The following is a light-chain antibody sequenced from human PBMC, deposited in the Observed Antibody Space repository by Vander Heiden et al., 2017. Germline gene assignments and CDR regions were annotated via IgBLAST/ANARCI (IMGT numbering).Light chain of an antibody. CDR3: QSYDSSLSGSVV. V-gene: IGLV1-40*01. CDR1: SSHIRAGYD. Sequence: QSVLTQPLSVSGAPVQTVASSCTGGSSHIRAGYDVHWYKQRPGEATKLLIYGSSNRPSGVPDRFSGSKSGTSAARAITGLQAEDEADYYCQSYDSSLSGSVVFGGGTKLTVL. CDR2: GSS. J-gene: IGLJ2*01.